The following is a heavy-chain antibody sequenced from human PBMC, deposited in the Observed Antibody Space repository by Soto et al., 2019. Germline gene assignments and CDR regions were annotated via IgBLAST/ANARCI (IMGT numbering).Heavy chain of an antibody. J-gene: IGHJ6*02. Sequence: QMQLVQSGPEVKKPGTSVKVSCKASGFTFTSSAVQWVRQARGQRLEWIGWIVVGSGNTNYAQKXXERVPITRDMXXSXDXXELSSLRSEDTAVYYCADFWSGYYTGGYYYYGMDVWGQGTTVTVSS. D-gene: IGHD3-3*01. CDR1: GFTFTSSA. CDR3: ADFWSGYYTGGYYYYGMDV. V-gene: IGHV1-58*01. CDR2: IVVGSGNT.